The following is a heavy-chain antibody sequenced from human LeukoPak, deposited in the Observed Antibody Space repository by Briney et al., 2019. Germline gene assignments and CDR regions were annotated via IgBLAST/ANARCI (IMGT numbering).Heavy chain of an antibody. CDR1: GGAITNYY. CDR2: IYYTGST. Sequence: SETLSLTCGVSGGAITNYYWNWIRQAPGKGLEWLGYIYYTGSTTYNPSVKSRITISLDTSKNQFSLKLSSVTAADTAVYYCARAPKVDYDHLDYWGQGTLVTVSS. D-gene: IGHD3-3*01. J-gene: IGHJ4*02. CDR3: ARAPKVDYDHLDY. V-gene: IGHV4-59*01.